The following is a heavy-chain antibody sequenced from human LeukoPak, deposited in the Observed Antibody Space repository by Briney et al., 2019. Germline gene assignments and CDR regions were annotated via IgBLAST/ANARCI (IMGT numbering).Heavy chain of an antibody. D-gene: IGHD2/OR15-2a*01. V-gene: IGHV3-21*01. CDR1: GFTFSSYS. CDR3: ARENIPGY. CDR2: ISSSSSYI. J-gene: IGHJ4*02. Sequence: PGGPLRLSCAASGFTFSSYSMNWVRQAPGKGLEWVSSISSSSSYIYYADSVKGRFTTSRDNAKNSLYLQMNGLRAEDTAVYYCARENIPGYWGQGTLVTGSS.